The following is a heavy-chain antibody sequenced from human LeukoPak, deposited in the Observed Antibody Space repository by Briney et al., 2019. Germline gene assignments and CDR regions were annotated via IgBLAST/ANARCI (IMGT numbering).Heavy chain of an antibody. CDR2: IYYSGST. J-gene: IGHJ4*02. V-gene: IGHV4-59*01. CDR1: GGSISSNY. Sequence: SETLSLTCTVSGGSISSNYWSWIRQPPGKGLEWIGFIYYSGSTNYNPSLKSRVTISVDTSKNQFSLKLSSVTAADTAVYYCARGGQQLVLDYWGQGTLVTVSS. CDR3: ARGGQQLVLDY. D-gene: IGHD6-13*01.